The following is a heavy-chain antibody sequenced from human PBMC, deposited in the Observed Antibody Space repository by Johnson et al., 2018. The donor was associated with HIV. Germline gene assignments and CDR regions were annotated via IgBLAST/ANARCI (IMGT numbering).Heavy chain of an antibody. CDR1: GFTFSSYW. Sequence: VQLVESGGGLVQPGGSLRLSCAASGFTFSSYWMSWVRQAPGKGLEWVANIKQDGSEKYYVDSVKGRFTISRDNAKNSLYLQMNSLRAEETAGYYCARDVSWELKSAFEVWGQGTMVTVSS. D-gene: IGHD3-10*01. V-gene: IGHV3-7*01. CDR2: IKQDGSEK. CDR3: ARDVSWELKSAFEV. J-gene: IGHJ3*01.